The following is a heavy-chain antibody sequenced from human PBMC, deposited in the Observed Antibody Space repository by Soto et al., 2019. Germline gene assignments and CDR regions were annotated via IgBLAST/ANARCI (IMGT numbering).Heavy chain of an antibody. CDR1: GGYISSGGYY. D-gene: IGHD1-20*01. CDR3: ARDLVGITGSRYYGMDV. Sequence: QVQLQESGPGLVKPSQTLSLTCTVSGGYISSGGYYWSWIRQHPGKGLEWLGYIYYSGSTYYNPSLKSRVTVSLHTSKNQFSLKLSSVTAADTAVCYCARDLVGITGSRYYGMDVWGQGTTVTVSS. V-gene: IGHV4-31*03. J-gene: IGHJ6*02. CDR2: IYYSGST.